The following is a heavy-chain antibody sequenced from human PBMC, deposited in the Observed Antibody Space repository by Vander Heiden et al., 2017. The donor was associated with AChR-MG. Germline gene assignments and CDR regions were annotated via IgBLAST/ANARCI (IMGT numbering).Heavy chain of an antibody. J-gene: IGHJ4*02. CDR1: GFTFSTYS. Sequence: EVQLVESGGGLVKPGGSLRLSCGTSGFTFSTYSITWVRQVPGKGLEWVSSISTTSSYIYYADSVQGRFTVSRDNAKNSVYLQMTSLRVEDTAMYYCARIVVGYSYAGHIDYWGQGTLVTVSS. CDR2: ISTTSSYI. CDR3: ARIVVGYSYAGHIDY. V-gene: IGHV3-21*01. D-gene: IGHD5-18*01.